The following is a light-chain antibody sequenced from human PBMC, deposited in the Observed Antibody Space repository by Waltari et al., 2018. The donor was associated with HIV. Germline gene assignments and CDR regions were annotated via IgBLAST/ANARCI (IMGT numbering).Light chain of an antibody. Sequence: DIQMTQSPSSLSASIGDRVTITCRASQSIVNYLKWFQQKPGVAPKLLIFSASTLQNDVPSRFSGSGSGTEFTLTISSLQPEDFATYYCHQSFNTPWTFGQGTKVEVK. CDR3: HQSFNTPWT. CDR1: QSIVNY. V-gene: IGKV1-39*01. J-gene: IGKJ1*01. CDR2: SAS.